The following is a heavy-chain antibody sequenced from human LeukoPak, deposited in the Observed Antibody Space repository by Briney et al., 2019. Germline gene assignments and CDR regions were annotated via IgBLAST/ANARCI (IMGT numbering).Heavy chain of an antibody. J-gene: IGHJ4*02. CDR1: GFTFGTYA. Sequence: GGSLRPSCAASGFTFGTYAMSWVRQAPGKGLEWVASISRNGGGTYYADSVKGRFTISRDNSKNTLYLQMNSLRAEDTAIYYCARRGWNYPEKSFDCWGQGTLVTVSS. D-gene: IGHD1-7*01. V-gene: IGHV3-23*01. CDR3: ARRGWNYPEKSFDC. CDR2: ISRNGGGT.